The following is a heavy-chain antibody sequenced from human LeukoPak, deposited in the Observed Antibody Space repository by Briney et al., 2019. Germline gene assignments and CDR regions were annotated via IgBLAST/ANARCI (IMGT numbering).Heavy chain of an antibody. D-gene: IGHD3-22*01. V-gene: IGHV5-51*01. CDR3: AKADSSGYLDR. CDR2: IFPGDSDT. CDR1: EYSFTNYW. J-gene: IGHJ4*02. Sequence: GESLKISCKGPEYSFTNYWIGWVRQMPGKGLEWMGIIFPGDSDTRYSPSFQGQVSISADKSISTAYLQWSSLKASDTGMYYCAKADSSGYLDRWGQGTLVTVSS.